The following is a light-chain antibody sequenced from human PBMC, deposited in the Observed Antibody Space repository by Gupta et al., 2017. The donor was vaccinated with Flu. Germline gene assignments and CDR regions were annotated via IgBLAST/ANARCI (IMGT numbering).Light chain of an antibody. V-gene: IGLV3-1*01. J-gene: IGLJ2*01. CDR3: QAWDSGTCG. CDR1: QLGDIY. Sequence: SYDLTQPPSVSVSPGQTASITCSGDQLGDIYVSWYQQRPGQSPVLVMYQDTQRPSGIPERFAGSNSGNTATLTISGTQAMDEADYYCQAWDSGTCGFGGGTKLTVL. CDR2: QDT.